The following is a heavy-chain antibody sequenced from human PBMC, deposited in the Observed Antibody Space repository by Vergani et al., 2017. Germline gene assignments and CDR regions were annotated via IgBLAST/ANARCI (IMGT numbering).Heavy chain of an antibody. CDR1: EYSFGNYW. CDR2: IYHADSDT. V-gene: IGHV5-51*01. CDR3: ARHTTYTES. Sequence: EVELVQSGPEMRKPGESLKISCKGSEYSFGNYWIGWVRQMPGKGLEWMGIIYHADSDTRYSPSFQGQVTISADKSISTAFLQWDSLKASDTALYYCARHTTYTESGGQGTLVTVSS. J-gene: IGHJ4*02. D-gene: IGHD1-1*01.